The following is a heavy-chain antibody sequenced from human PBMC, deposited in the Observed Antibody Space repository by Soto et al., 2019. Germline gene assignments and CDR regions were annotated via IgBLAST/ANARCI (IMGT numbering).Heavy chain of an antibody. D-gene: IGHD2-21*02. CDR2: IYWDDDK. CDR1: GFSFSSIGEG. V-gene: IGHV2-5*02. CDR3: VQSRCGGDCLQSYPSPSFYGLDV. Sequence: QITLKESGPPLVKPTQTLTLTCTFPGFSFSSIGEGVGWIRQPPGKALEWLALIYWDDDKRYSPSLKCRLTTIKDTSKNHVVFTLITMDPVDTATYYCVQSRCGGDCLQSYPSPSFYGLDVWGQGTTVTVSS. J-gene: IGHJ6*02.